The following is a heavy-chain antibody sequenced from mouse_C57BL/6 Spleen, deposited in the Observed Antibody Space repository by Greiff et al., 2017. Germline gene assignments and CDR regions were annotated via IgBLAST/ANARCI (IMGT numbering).Heavy chain of an antibody. D-gene: IGHD1-1*01. CDR1: GYSFTGYF. Sequence: EVQLQESGPELVKPGDSVKISCKASGYSFTGYFMNWVMQSHGKSLEWIGRINPYNGDTFYNQKFKGKATLTVDKSSSTAHMELRSLTSEDSAVYYCARGTTVVATGFDYWGQGTTLTVSS. J-gene: IGHJ2*01. CDR3: ARGTTVVATGFDY. CDR2: INPYNGDT. V-gene: IGHV1-20*01.